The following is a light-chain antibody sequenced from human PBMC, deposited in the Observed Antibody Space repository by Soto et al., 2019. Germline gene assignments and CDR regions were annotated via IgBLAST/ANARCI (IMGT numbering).Light chain of an antibody. V-gene: IGKV3-20*01. CDR2: GAS. Sequence: ESVLTQSPGTLSLSPGERATLSCRASQSISSDYLAWYQQKPGQAPRLLIYGASNRATGIPGRFSGSGSGTDFTLSISRLDPEDFAVYYCQHYGRYPPTFGGGTKVEIK. CDR1: QSISSDY. J-gene: IGKJ4*01. CDR3: QHYGRYPPT.